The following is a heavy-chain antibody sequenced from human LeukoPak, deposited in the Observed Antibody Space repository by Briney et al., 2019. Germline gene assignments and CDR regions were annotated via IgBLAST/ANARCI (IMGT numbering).Heavy chain of an antibody. CDR3: ARESGSYYVIRSDAFDI. D-gene: IGHD1-26*01. Sequence: QSGGSLRLSCAASGFTFSSYWMSWVRQAPGKGLEWVANIKQDGSEKYYVDSVKGRFTISRDNAKNSLYLLMNSLRAEDTAVYYCARESGSYYVIRSDAFDIWGQGTMVTVSS. CDR2: IKQDGSEK. V-gene: IGHV3-7*01. J-gene: IGHJ3*02. CDR1: GFTFSSYW.